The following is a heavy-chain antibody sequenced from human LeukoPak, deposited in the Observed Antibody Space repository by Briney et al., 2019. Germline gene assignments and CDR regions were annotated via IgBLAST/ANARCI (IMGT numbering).Heavy chain of an antibody. CDR1: GGSISSYY. J-gene: IGHJ4*02. Sequence: SETLSLTCTVSGGSISSYYWSWIRQPPGKGLEWIGYIYYSGSTNYNPSPKSRVTISVDTSKNQFSLKLSSVTAADTAVYYCARQGIQLWYLPDYWGQGTLVTVSS. V-gene: IGHV4-59*08. D-gene: IGHD5-18*01. CDR2: IYYSGST. CDR3: ARQGIQLWYLPDY.